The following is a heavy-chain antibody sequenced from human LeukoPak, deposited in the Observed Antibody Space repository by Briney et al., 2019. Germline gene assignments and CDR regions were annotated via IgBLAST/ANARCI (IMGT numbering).Heavy chain of an antibody. J-gene: IGHJ4*02. D-gene: IGHD4-17*01. Sequence: ASVKVSCKASGYTFVDFDINWVRQAPGQGLEWMGWINAYNANTNYAQKLQGRVTMTTDTSTSTAYMELRSLRSDDTAVYYCARDTGRTAVTTRHFDYWGQGTLVTVSS. CDR3: ARDTGRTAVTTRHFDY. CDR1: GYTFVDFD. V-gene: IGHV1-18*01. CDR2: INAYNANT.